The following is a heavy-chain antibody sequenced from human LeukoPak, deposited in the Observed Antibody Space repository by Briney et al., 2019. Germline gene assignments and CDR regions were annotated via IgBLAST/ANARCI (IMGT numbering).Heavy chain of an antibody. D-gene: IGHD3-22*01. CDR1: GYTFTGYY. V-gene: IGHV1-2*02. Sequence: GASVKVSCKASGYTFTGYYMHWVRQAPGQGLEWMGWINPNSGGTNYAQEFQGRVTMTRDTSISTAYMELSRLRSDDTAVYYCAREDDSSGALDYWGQGTLVTVSS. CDR3: AREDDSSGALDY. J-gene: IGHJ4*02. CDR2: INPNSGGT.